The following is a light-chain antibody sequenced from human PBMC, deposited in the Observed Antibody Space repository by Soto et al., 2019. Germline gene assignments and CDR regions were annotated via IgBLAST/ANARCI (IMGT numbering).Light chain of an antibody. V-gene: IGKV1-8*01. CDR3: QQYYSYPWG. CDR2: AAS. CDR1: QGISSY. Sequence: AIRMTQSPSSFSASTGDRVTITCRASQGISSYLAWYQQKPGKAPKLLIYAASTLQSGVPSRFSGSGSGTDFTLTISCLQSEDFATYYCQQYYSYPWGFGPGTKVDIK. J-gene: IGKJ3*01.